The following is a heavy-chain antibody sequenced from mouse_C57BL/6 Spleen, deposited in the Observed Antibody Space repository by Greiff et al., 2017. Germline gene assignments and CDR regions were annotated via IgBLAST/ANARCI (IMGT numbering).Heavy chain of an antibody. V-gene: IGHV1-61*01. CDR2: IYPSDSET. J-gene: IGHJ3*01. D-gene: IGHD1-1*01. CDR1: GYTFTSYW. CDR3: ARSITTRAY. Sequence: VQLQQPGAELVRPGSSVKLSCKASGYTFTSYWMDWVKQRPGQGLEWIGNIYPSDSETHYNQKFKDKATLTVDKSSSTAYMQLSSLTSDDSAVYYCARSITTRAYWGQGTRVTVSA.